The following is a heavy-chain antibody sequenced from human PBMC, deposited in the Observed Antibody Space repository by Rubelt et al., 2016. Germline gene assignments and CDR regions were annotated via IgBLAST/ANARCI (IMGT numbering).Heavy chain of an antibody. V-gene: IGHV1-3*01. CDR2: INAGNGNT. CDR1: GYTFTSYA. Sequence: QVQLVQSGAEVKKPGASVKVSCKASGYTFTSYAMHWVRQAPGQRLEWLGWINAGNGNTKYSQKFQGKVTITRDTSTSTVYMELSSLRSEDTAVYYCARDPRSYHAFDIWGQGTMVTVSS. D-gene: IGHD1-26*01. J-gene: IGHJ3*02. CDR3: ARDPRSYHAFDI.